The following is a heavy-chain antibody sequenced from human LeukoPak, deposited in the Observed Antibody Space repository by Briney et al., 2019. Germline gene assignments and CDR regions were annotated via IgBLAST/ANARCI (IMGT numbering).Heavy chain of an antibody. Sequence: GGSLRLSCAASGFTVSSNYMSWVRQAPGKGLEWVSAISGSGGSTYYADSVKGRFTISRDNSKNTLYLQMNSLRAEDTAVYYCAKDPTGGVVVVVAYFDYWGQGTLVTVSS. CDR2: ISGSGGST. CDR1: GFTVSSNY. V-gene: IGHV3-23*01. J-gene: IGHJ4*02. D-gene: IGHD2-15*01. CDR3: AKDPTGGVVVVVAYFDY.